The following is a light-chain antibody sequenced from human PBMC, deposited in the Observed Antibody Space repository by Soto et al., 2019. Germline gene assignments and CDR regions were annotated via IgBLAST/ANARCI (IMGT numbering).Light chain of an antibody. Sequence: ETVMTQSPATLSVSPGERATLSCRASQSVRTKVAWYQQTPGQAPRLLIYGASSPATGITARFSGSGSGTEFTLTLSSMQSEDSAVYYCQQYNTWPAEINFGQGTRLEIK. CDR2: GAS. V-gene: IGKV3D-15*01. CDR3: QQYNTWPAEIN. J-gene: IGKJ5*01. CDR1: QSVRTK.